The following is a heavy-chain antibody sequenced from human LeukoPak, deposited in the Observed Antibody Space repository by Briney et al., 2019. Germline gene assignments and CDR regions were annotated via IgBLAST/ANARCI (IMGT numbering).Heavy chain of an antibody. J-gene: IGHJ4*02. CDR2: TGTSGGT. CDR1: GFTFNNNP. CDR3: AKRVVGTTTSYYFGY. Sequence: SGGSLRLSCGASGFTFNNNPLSWVRQAPGKGLEWVATTGTSGGTYYAASVKGRFTISRDNSKNTVYLQMNSLRGEDTAIYYCAKRVVGTTTSYYFGYWGQGTLVTVSS. V-gene: IGHV3-23*01. D-gene: IGHD2-21*02.